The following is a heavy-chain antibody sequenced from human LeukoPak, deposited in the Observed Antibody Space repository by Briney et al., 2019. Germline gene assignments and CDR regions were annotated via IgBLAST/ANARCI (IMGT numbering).Heavy chain of an antibody. J-gene: IGHJ4*02. CDR2: ISAYNGNT. D-gene: IGHD2-15*01. CDR1: GYTFTSYG. V-gene: IGHV1-18*01. CDR3: ARVLLGYCSGGSCYSSRNYFDY. Sequence: VASVKVSCKASGYTFTSYGISWVRQAPGQGLEWMGWISAYNGNTNYAQKLQGRVTMTTDTSTSTAYMELRSLRSDDTAVYYCARVLLGYCSGGSCYSSRNYFDYWGQGTLVTVSS.